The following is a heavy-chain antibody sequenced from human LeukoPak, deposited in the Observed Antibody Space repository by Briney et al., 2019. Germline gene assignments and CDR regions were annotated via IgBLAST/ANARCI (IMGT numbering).Heavy chain of an antibody. CDR3: ARDPVLRYFDWLSTTNYFDY. Sequence: PGGSLRLSCAASGFTFSSDWMSWVRQAPGKGLEWVANIKQDGSEKYYVDSVKGRFTISRDNAKNSLYLQMNSLRAEDTAVYYCARDPVLRYFDWLSTTNYFDYWGQGTLVTVSS. V-gene: IGHV3-7*01. CDR1: GFTFSSDW. J-gene: IGHJ4*02. D-gene: IGHD3-9*01. CDR2: IKQDGSEK.